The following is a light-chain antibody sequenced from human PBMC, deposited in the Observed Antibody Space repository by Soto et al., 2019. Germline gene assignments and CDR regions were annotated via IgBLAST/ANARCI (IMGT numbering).Light chain of an antibody. CDR2: RDN. Sequence: QSVLTQPPSTSGTPGQRVTISCSGSRSNIGTNLVYWYQQLPGTAPKLLIYRDNQRPSGVPDRFSGSKSGTSASLAISGLXXEDXAHYXXATWDDSLSGVVFGGGTKLTVL. CDR1: RSNIGTNL. J-gene: IGLJ2*01. V-gene: IGLV1-47*01. CDR3: ATWDDSLSGVV.